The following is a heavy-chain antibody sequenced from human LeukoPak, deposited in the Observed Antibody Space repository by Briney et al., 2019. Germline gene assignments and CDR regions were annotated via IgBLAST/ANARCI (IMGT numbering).Heavy chain of an antibody. CDR3: AKVFEVRGARRPKDY. CDR2: ISYDGGNK. D-gene: IGHD3-10*01. J-gene: IGHJ4*02. CDR1: GFTFSDYG. V-gene: IGHV3-30*18. Sequence: GGSLRLSCAASGFTFSDYGMHWVRQAPGKGLGWVAIISYDGGNKFYADSVRDRFTISRDNSKNTLFLQMNSLRTEDTAMYYCAKVFEVRGARRPKDYWGQGTLVIVSS.